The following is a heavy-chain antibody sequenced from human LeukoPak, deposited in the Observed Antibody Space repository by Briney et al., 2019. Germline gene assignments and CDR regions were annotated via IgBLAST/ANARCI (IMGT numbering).Heavy chain of an antibody. Sequence: SETLSLTCTVSGGSISSYYWSWIRQPPGKGLEWIGYIYYSGSTNYNPSLKSRVTISVDTSKNQFPLKLSSVTAADTAVYYCARDSSTASNWFDPWGQGTLVTVSS. J-gene: IGHJ5*02. V-gene: IGHV4-59*01. CDR1: GGSISSYY. CDR2: IYYSGST. D-gene: IGHD2-2*01. CDR3: ARDSSTASNWFDP.